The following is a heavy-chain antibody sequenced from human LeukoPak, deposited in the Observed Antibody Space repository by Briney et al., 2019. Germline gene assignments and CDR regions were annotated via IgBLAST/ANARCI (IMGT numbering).Heavy chain of an antibody. Sequence: ASVKVSCKASGGTFSSYAISWVRQAPGQGLEWMGGIIPIFGTANYAQKFQGRVTITADESTSTAYMELSSLRSEDTAVYYCARRDSGSYYWLDPWGQGTLVTVSS. CDR2: IIPIFGTA. J-gene: IGHJ5*02. CDR1: GGTFSSYA. CDR3: ARRDSGSYYWLDP. D-gene: IGHD3-10*01. V-gene: IGHV1-69*01.